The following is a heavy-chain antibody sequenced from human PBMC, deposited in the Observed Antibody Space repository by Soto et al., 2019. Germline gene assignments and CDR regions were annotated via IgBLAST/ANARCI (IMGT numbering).Heavy chain of an antibody. CDR2: IWYDGGNK. Sequence: QVQLVESGGGVVQPGRSLRLSCAAPGFTFSNYGMHWVGQAPGKGLEWVAVIWYDGGNKYHTDSVRGRFTISRDNSKNTLYLQMNSLRAEDTAVYYCARGNWKYGYFDYWGQGTLVTVSS. J-gene: IGHJ4*02. V-gene: IGHV3-33*01. CDR3: ARGNWKYGYFDY. CDR1: GFTFSNYG. D-gene: IGHD1-7*01.